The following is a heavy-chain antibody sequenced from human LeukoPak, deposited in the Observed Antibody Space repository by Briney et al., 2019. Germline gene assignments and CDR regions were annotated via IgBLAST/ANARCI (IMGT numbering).Heavy chain of an antibody. J-gene: IGHJ4*02. V-gene: IGHV3-23*01. CDR3: AKVKLRYGSGSYYTFDY. D-gene: IGHD3-10*01. Sequence: PGGSLRLSCAASGFTVSSNYMSWVRQAPGKGLEWVSAISGSGGSTYYADSVKGRFTISRDNSKNTLYLQMNSLRAEDTAVYYCAKVKLRYGSGSYYTFDYWGQGTLVTVSS. CDR1: GFTVSSNY. CDR2: ISGSGGST.